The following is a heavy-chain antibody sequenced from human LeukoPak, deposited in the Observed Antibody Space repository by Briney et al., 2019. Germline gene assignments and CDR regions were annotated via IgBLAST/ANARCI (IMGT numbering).Heavy chain of an antibody. V-gene: IGHV4-59*01. CDR1: GGSFSGYY. CDR3: ARDQGRVAAAGTTAYYYYYGMDV. J-gene: IGHJ6*02. CDR2: IYYSGST. D-gene: IGHD6-13*01. Sequence: PSETLSLTCAVYGGSFSGYYWSWIRQPPGKGLEWIGYIYYSGSTNYNPSLKSRVTISVDTSKNQFSLKLSSVTAADTAVYYCARDQGRVAAAGTTAYYYYYGMDVWGQGTTVTVSS.